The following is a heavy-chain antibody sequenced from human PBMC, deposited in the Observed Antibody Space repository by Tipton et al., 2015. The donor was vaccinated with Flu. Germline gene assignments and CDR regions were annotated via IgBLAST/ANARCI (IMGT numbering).Heavy chain of an antibody. CDR2: RSYTGGA. CDR1: GGSISSTNLY. D-gene: IGHD4-11*01. V-gene: IGHV4-39*01. Sequence: TLSLTCTVSGGSISSTNLYWGWIRQAPGKGLEWIGSRSYTGGAYYNASLKSRVTIFVDTSKNQFSLKLNSVTAADTAVYYCARRDYSNYVSEPKNWFDPWGQGALVTVSS. J-gene: IGHJ5*02. CDR3: ARRDYSNYVSEPKNWFDP.